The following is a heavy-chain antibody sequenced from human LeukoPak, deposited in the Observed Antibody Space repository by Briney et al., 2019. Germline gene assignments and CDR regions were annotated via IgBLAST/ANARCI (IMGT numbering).Heavy chain of an antibody. Sequence: SETLSLTCAVYGGSFSGYYWSWIRQPPGKGLEWIGEINHSGSTNYNPSLKSRVTISVDTSKNQFSLKLSSVTAADTAVYYCARTTYYYDSSGVYYFDYWGQGTLVTVSS. V-gene: IGHV4-34*01. J-gene: IGHJ4*02. CDR3: ARTTYYYDSSGVYYFDY. CDR2: INHSGST. D-gene: IGHD3-22*01. CDR1: GGSFSGYY.